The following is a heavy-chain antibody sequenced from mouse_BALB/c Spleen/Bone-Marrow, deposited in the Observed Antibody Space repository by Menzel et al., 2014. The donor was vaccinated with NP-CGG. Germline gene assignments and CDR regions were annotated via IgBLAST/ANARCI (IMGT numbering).Heavy chain of an antibody. D-gene: IGHD2-4*01. Sequence: VQLKESGGGLVQPGGSRKLSCAASGFTFSSFGMHWVRQAPEKGLEWVAYISNGSSTIYYADTEKGRFTISRDNPKNTLFLQVTSLRSEDTAMYYCARKGAMITHYYAMDYWGQGTSVTVSS. J-gene: IGHJ4*01. V-gene: IGHV5-17*02. CDR2: ISNGSSTI. CDR1: GFTFSSFG. CDR3: ARKGAMITHYYAMDY.